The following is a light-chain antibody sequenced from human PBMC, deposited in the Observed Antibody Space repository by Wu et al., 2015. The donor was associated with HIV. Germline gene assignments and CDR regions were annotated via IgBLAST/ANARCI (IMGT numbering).Light chain of an antibody. J-gene: IGKJ1*01. CDR3: QKYNSAPRT. CDR2: SAS. Sequence: DIQMTQSPPSLSAFVGDRVTITCRASQTISYYLAWYQQKPGRVPELLIYSASTLRPGVPSRFSGTGYGTEFTLTISSLQPEDAATYFCQKYNSAPRTFGQGTKVDIK. CDR1: QTISYY. V-gene: IGKV1-27*01.